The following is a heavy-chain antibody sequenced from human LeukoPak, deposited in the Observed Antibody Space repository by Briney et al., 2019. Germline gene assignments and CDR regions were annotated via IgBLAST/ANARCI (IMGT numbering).Heavy chain of an antibody. CDR2: ISGSGGST. CDR1: GFTFSSYA. V-gene: IGHV3-23*01. Sequence: QPGGSLRLSCAASGFTFSSYAMSWVRQAPGKGLEWVSAISGSGGSTYYADSVKGRFTISRDNSKNTLYLQMNSLRAEDTAVYYCAKDPLLTYYYDSSADIGGYFDYWGQGTLVTVSS. CDR3: AKDPLLTYYYDSSADIGGYFDY. J-gene: IGHJ4*02. D-gene: IGHD3-22*01.